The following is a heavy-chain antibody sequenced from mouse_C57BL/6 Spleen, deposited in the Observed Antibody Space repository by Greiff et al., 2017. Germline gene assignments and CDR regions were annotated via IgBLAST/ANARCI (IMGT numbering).Heavy chain of an antibody. D-gene: IGHD2-3*01. CDR2: IYWDDDK. V-gene: IGHV8-12*01. J-gene: IGHJ2*01. CDR3: ARNDGYPYYFDY. CDR1: GFSLSTSGMG. Sequence: TLKVCGPGILQSSQTLSLTCSFSGFSLSTSGMGVSWIRQPSGKGLGWLAHIYWDDDKRYNPSLKSRLTISKDTSRNQVFLKITSVDTADTATYYCARNDGYPYYFDYWGQGTTLTVSS.